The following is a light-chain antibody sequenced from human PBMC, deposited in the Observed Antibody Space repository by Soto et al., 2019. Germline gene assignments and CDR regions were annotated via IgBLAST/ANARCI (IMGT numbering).Light chain of an antibody. CDR1: QGISNY. CDR3: QNYNWPPFT. Sequence: DIQMTQSPSSLSASVGDRVTISCRASQGISNYLAWYQQKPGKAPRLLIYAASSLQSGVSFRFTGSGSGTDFTLTISSLQPEDAATYYCQNYNWPPFTFGPGTKVDIK. CDR2: AAS. J-gene: IGKJ3*01. V-gene: IGKV1-27*01.